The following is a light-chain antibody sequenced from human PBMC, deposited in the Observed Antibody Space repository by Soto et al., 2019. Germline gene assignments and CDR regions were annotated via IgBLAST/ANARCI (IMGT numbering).Light chain of an antibody. Sequence: EIVLTQSPGTLSLSPGERATLSCRASKSVSSSFVAWYQQKVGQAPRLLIYGASSRATGIPDRFSGSGSGTDFTLTISRLEPEDFAVYYCQHYGSSPRTFGQGTRLEIK. CDR3: QHYGSSPRT. J-gene: IGKJ5*01. CDR1: KSVSSSF. V-gene: IGKV3-20*01. CDR2: GAS.